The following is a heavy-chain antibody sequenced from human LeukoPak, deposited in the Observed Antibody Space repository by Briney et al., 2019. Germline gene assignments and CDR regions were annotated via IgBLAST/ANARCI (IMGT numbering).Heavy chain of an antibody. CDR3: ARSTVTTFGVDWFDP. Sequence: GASVKVSCKASGYTFTSYGISWVRQAPGQGLEWMGRISAYNGNTNYAHKFQGRVTMTTDTSTSTAYMELRSLRSDDTAVYYCARSTVTTFGVDWFDPWGQGTLVTVSS. CDR2: ISAYNGNT. CDR1: GYTFTSYG. D-gene: IGHD4-17*01. V-gene: IGHV1-18*01. J-gene: IGHJ5*02.